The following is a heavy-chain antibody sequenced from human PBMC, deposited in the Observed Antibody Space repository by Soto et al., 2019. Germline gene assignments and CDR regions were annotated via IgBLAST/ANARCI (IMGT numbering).Heavy chain of an antibody. CDR3: ARHIEYSSSLRKGNNWFDP. CDR2: IYYSGST. V-gene: IGHV4-39*01. J-gene: IGHJ5*02. D-gene: IGHD6-6*01. CDR1: GGSISSSSYY. Sequence: SETLSLTCTVSGGSISSSSYYWGWIRQPPGKGLEWIGSIYYSGSTYYNPSLKSRVTISVDTSKNQFSLKLSSVTAADTAVYYCARHIEYSSSLRKGNNWFDPWGQGTLVTVSS.